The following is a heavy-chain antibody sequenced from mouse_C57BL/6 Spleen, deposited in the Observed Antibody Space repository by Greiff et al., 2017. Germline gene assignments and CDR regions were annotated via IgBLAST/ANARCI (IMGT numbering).Heavy chain of an antibody. J-gene: IGHJ2*01. CDR2: ILPGSGST. CDR1: GYTFTGYW. V-gene: IGHV1-9*01. CDR3: ARVSPSTTNFDY. D-gene: IGHD1-1*01. Sequence: QVQLQQSGAELMKPGASVKLSCKATGYTFTGYWIEWVKQRPGHGLEWIGEILPGSGSTNYNEKFKGKATFTADTSSNTAYMQLSSLTTEDPAIYYCARVSPSTTNFDYWGQGTTLTVSS.